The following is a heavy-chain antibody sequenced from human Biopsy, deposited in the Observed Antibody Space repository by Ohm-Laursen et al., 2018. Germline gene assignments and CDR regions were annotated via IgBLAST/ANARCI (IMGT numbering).Heavy chain of an antibody. CDR3: ARHDRSGYWGLDY. J-gene: IGHJ4*02. CDR1: GGSLNNHY. CDR2: IYSSGRT. Sequence: TLSLTCSVSGGSLNNHYWSWIRQSPGKGLEWLAYIYSSGRTNYNPSLKSRIIVSVDKSKNQLSQKVTSVTATDTAMYYCARHDRSGYWGLDYWGQGALVTVSA. D-gene: IGHD3-22*01. V-gene: IGHV4-4*08.